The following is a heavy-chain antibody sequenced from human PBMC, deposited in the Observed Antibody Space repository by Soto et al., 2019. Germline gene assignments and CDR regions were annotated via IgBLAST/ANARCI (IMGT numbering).Heavy chain of an antibody. CDR2: ISAYNGNT. Sequence: VASVKVSCKASGYTFTSYGISWLRQAPGQGLEWVGWISAYNGNTNYAQKLQGRVTMTTDTSTSTAYMELRSLRSDDTAVYYCAREGHGLVEVVPAAISEYYYYGMDVWGQGTTVTVSS. CDR3: AREGHGLVEVVPAAISEYYYYGMDV. D-gene: IGHD2-2*02. V-gene: IGHV1-18*04. CDR1: GYTFTSYG. J-gene: IGHJ6*02.